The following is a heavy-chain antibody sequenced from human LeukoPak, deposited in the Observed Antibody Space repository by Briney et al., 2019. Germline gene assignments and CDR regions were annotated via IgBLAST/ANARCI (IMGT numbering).Heavy chain of an antibody. CDR3: ASYALGWYKIDF. J-gene: IGHJ4*02. D-gene: IGHD6-19*01. Sequence: SETLSLTCTVSGGSISDYYWNWIRQPPGKGLEWIGYISYLGNTNYNPSLKSRITMSVDTSNTQFSLRLNSVTAADTAVYYCASYALGWYKIDFWGQGVLVTVSS. V-gene: IGHV4-59*01. CDR2: ISYLGNT. CDR1: GGSISDYY.